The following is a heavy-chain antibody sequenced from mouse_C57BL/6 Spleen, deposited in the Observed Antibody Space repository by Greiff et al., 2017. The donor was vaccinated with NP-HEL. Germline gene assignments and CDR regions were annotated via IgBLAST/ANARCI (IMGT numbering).Heavy chain of an antibody. J-gene: IGHJ1*03. CDR1: GFTFSDYY. CDR2: ISNGGGST. D-gene: IGHD4-1*01. V-gene: IGHV5-12*01. Sequence: DVQLVESGGGLVQPGGSLKLSCAASGFTFSDYYMYWVRQTPEKRLEWVAYISNGGGSTYYPDTVKGRFTISRDNAKNTLYLHMSRLKPEDTAMYYCARQRTGTRYFDVWGTGTTVTVSS. CDR3: ARQRTGTRYFDV.